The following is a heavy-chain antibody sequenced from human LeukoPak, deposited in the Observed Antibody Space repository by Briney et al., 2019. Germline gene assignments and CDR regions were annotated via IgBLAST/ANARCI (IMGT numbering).Heavy chain of an antibody. V-gene: IGHV3-30*18. CDR2: ISYDGSNK. CDR1: GFTFSSYG. CDR3: AKGFLGAGMDV. D-gene: IGHD3-3*01. Sequence: GRSLRLSCAASGFTFSSYGMHWVRQAPGKGLEWVAVISYDGSNKYYADSVKGRFTISRDNSKDTLYLQMNSLRAEDTAVYYCAKGFLGAGMDVWGQGTTVTVSS. J-gene: IGHJ6*02.